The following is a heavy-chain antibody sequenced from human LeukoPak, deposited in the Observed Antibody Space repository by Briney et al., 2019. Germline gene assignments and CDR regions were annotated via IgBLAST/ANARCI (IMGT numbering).Heavy chain of an antibody. Sequence: SETLSLTCTVSGGSISSYYWSWIRQPAGKGLEWIGRIYTSGSTNYNPSLKSRVTMSVDTSKNQFSLKLSSVTAADTAVYYCARALNDYYDSSALRAVRFDPWGQGTLVTVSS. D-gene: IGHD3-22*01. V-gene: IGHV4-4*07. CDR3: ARALNDYYDSSALRAVRFDP. CDR2: IYTSGST. CDR1: GGSISSYY. J-gene: IGHJ5*02.